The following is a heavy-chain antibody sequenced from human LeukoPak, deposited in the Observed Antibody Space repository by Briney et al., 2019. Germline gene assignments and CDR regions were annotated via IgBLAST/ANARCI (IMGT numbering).Heavy chain of an antibody. CDR2: IWYGGSNK. CDR3: AREDTAMVLDY. V-gene: IGHV3-33*01. CDR1: GFTFSSYG. J-gene: IGHJ4*02. D-gene: IGHD5-18*01. Sequence: GRSLRLSCAASGFTFSSYGMHWVRQAPGKGLEWVAVIWYGGSNKYYADSVKGRFTISRDNSKNTLYLQMNSLRAEDTAVYYCAREDTAMVLDYWGQGTLVTVSS.